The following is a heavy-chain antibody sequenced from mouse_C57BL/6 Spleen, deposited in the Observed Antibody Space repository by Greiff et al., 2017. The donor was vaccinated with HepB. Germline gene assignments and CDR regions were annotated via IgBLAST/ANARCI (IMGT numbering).Heavy chain of an antibody. CDR3: ARGDYDPAWFAY. CDR2: IDPANGNT. CDR1: GFNIKNTY. J-gene: IGHJ3*01. Sequence: VHVKQSVAELVRPGASVKLSCTASGFNIKNTYMHWVKQRPEQGLEWIGRIDPANGNTKYAPKFQGKATITADTSSNTAYLQLSSLTSEDTAIYYCARGDYDPAWFAYWGQGTLVTVSA. V-gene: IGHV14-3*01. D-gene: IGHD2-4*01.